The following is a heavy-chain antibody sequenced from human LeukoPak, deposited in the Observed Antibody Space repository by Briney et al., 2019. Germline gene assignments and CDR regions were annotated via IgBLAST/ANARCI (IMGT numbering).Heavy chain of an antibody. CDR1: GYTFTSYG. J-gene: IGHJ5*02. D-gene: IGHD2-2*01. CDR3: AIWKGYCSSTSCPRWFDP. CDR2: MSAYNRNT. V-gene: IGHV1-18*01. Sequence: ASVKVSCKASGYTFTSYGISWVRQAPGQALESMGWMSAYNRNTNYAQKLQGRVTMTTDTSTSTAYMELRSLRSDDTAVYYCAIWKGYCSSTSCPRWFDPWGQGTLVTVSS.